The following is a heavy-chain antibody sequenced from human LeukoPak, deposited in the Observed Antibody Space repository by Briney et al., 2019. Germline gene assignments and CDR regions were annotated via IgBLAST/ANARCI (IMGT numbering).Heavy chain of an antibody. D-gene: IGHD1-26*01. CDR2: ISGSGGST. V-gene: IGHV3-23*01. Sequence: GGSLRLSCAASGFTFSSYAMSWVRQAPGKGLEWVSAISGSGGSTYYADSVKGRFTISRDNSKNTLYLQMNSLRAEDTAVYYCAKEFKWELPVGDYYYYGMDVWGQGTTVTVSS. CDR3: AKEFKWELPVGDYYYYGMDV. CDR1: GFTFSSYA. J-gene: IGHJ6*02.